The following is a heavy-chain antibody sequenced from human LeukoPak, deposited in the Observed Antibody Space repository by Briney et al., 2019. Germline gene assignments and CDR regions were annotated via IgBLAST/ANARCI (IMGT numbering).Heavy chain of an antibody. J-gene: IGHJ4*02. CDR3: ARDSYSGGIPFDL. CDR1: GFTFSSFE. CDR2: ITGNGNTK. V-gene: IGHV3-48*03. Sequence: QSGGSLSLFCAAAGFTFSSFEMHWVRQAPGRGLEWVSYITGNGNTKYYADSVKGRFTISRDNAENSLYLQMNSLRAEDTAVYYCARDSYSGGIPFDLWGQGTLVTVAS. D-gene: IGHD1-26*01.